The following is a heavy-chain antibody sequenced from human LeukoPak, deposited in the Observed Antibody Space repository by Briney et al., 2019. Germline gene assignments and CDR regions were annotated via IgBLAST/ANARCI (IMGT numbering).Heavy chain of an antibody. Sequence: AGGSLRLSCAASGFSFDDYGLTWVRQAPGKGLEWVSGINWNGDSTDYADSVKGRFTISRDNSKNTLYLQMNSLRAEDTAVYYCAREVGEWELLFDYWGQGTLVTVSS. J-gene: IGHJ4*02. V-gene: IGHV3-20*04. D-gene: IGHD1-26*01. CDR2: INWNGDST. CDR1: GFSFDDYG. CDR3: AREVGEWELLFDY.